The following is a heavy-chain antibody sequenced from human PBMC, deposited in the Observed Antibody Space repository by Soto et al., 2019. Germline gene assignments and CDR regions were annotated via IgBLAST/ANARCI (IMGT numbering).Heavy chain of an antibody. CDR3: ARDLSGYYDSSGYQSGAFDI. CDR2: IYYSGST. D-gene: IGHD3-22*01. J-gene: IGHJ3*02. Sequence: PSETLSLTCTVSGGSISSGDYYWSWIRQPPGKGLEWIGYIYYSGSTYYNPSLKSRVTISVDTSKNQFSLKLSSVTAADTAVYYCARDLSGYYDSSGYQSGAFDIWGQGTMVTVS. V-gene: IGHV4-30-4*01. CDR1: GGSISSGDYY.